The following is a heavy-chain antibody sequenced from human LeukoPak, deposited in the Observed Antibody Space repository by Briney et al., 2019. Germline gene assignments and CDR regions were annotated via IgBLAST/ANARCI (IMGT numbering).Heavy chain of an antibody. V-gene: IGHV1-2*02. Sequence: ASVKVSCKASGYTFTDYYLHWVRQAPRQGLEWVGWINPNSGGTNYAQKFQGRVTMTRDTSISTVYMELSRLRSDDTAVYYCSREDYWGQGTLVTVSS. CDR2: INPNSGGT. J-gene: IGHJ4*02. CDR3: SREDY. CDR1: GYTFTDYY.